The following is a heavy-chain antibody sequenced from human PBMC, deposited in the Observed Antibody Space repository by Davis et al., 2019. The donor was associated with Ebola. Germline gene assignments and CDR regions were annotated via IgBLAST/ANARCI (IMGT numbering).Heavy chain of an antibody. CDR3: TRTPAAGL. CDR1: GFTFSNAW. D-gene: IGHD6-13*01. CDR2: IKSKTDGGTA. V-gene: IGHV3-15*01. Sequence: GESLKISCTASGFTFSNAWMSWVRQAPGKGLEWVGRIKSKTDGGTADYPAPVKTRFTISRDDSKNTLYLQMNSLKSEDTAVYYCTRTPAAGLWGQGTLVTVSS. J-gene: IGHJ4*02.